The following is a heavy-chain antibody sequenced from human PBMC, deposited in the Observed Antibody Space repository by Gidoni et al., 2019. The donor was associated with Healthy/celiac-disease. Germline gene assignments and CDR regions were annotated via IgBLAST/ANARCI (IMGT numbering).Heavy chain of an antibody. CDR1: FSSYA. V-gene: IGHV3-23*01. J-gene: IGHJ3*02. CDR2: ISGSGGST. CDR3: ARALLAPKWGDYYDFWSGYYGAGAFDI. D-gene: IGHD3-3*01. Sequence: FSSYAMSWVRQAPGRGLEWVSAISGSGGSTYYADSVKGRFTISRANSKNTLYLQMNSLRAEDTAVYYCARALLAPKWGDYYDFWSGYYGAGAFDIWGQGTMVTVSS.